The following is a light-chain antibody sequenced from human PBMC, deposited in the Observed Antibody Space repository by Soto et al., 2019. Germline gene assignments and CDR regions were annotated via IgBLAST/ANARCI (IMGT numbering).Light chain of an antibody. V-gene: IGKV3-20*01. CDR3: QQYGISPPFT. CDR1: QSVSSSY. Sequence: EIVLTQSPGTLSLSPGERATLSCRARQSVSSSYLAWYQQKPGQAPRLLIYGASGRATGIPDRFSGSGSGTDFTLTISRLEPEDFAVYYCQQYGISPPFTFGPGTKVDIK. CDR2: GAS. J-gene: IGKJ3*01.